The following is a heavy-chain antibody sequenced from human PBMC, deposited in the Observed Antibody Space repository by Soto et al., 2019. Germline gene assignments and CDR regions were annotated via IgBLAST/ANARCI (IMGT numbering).Heavy chain of an antibody. CDR3: ARDRRPYYYDSSGYHDWAFDI. CDR2: IYYSGST. V-gene: IGHV4-30-4*01. CDR1: GGSISSGDYY. D-gene: IGHD3-22*01. J-gene: IGHJ3*02. Sequence: SETLSLTCTVSGGSISSGDYYWSWIRQPPGKGLEWIGYIYYSGSTYYNPSLKGRVTISVDTSKNQFSLKLSSVTAADTAVYYCARDRRPYYYDSSGYHDWAFDIWGQGTMVTVSS.